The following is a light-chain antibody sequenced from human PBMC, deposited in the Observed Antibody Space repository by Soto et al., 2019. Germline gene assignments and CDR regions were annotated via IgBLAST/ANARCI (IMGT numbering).Light chain of an antibody. CDR3: TSWTSSSTYV. Sequence: QSALTQPASVSGSPGQSITISCTGTSSDVGSFDFVSWYQQYPDKAPQLMIYLVNNRPSGISDRFSGSKSGNTASLTISRLQAEDEADYYCTSWTSSSTYVLGTGTKLTVL. J-gene: IGLJ1*01. V-gene: IGLV2-14*02. CDR2: LVN. CDR1: SSDVGSFDF.